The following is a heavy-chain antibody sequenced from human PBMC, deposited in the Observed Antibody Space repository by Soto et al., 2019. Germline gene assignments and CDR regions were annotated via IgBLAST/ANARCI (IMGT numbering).Heavy chain of an antibody. D-gene: IGHD6-13*01. J-gene: IGHJ6*02. CDR1: EGTFSSYA. CDR2: IIPIFGTA. V-gene: IGHV1-69*01. Sequence: QVQLVQSGAEVKKPGSSVKISCKASEGTFSSYAISWVRQAPGQGLEWMGGIIPIFGTANYAQKFQGRVTITADESTSTAYMELSSLGSEDTAVYYCASGIAGAGTIINYYGMDVWGQRTTVTGSS. CDR3: ASGIAGAGTIINYYGMDV.